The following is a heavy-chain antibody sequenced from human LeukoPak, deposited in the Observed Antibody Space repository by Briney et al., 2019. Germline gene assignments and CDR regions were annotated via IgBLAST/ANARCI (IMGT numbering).Heavy chain of an antibody. CDR2: ISSSGSTV. CDR1: GFTFSSYW. D-gene: IGHD1-26*01. V-gene: IGHV3-48*04. J-gene: IGHJ3*02. Sequence: GGSLRLSCAASGFTFSSYWMHWVRQAPGKGLEWVSYISSSGSTVYYADSVKGRFTISRDNAKNSLYLQMNSLRAEDTAVYYCARDRYSGSYYRAFDIWGQGTMVTVSS. CDR3: ARDRYSGSYYRAFDI.